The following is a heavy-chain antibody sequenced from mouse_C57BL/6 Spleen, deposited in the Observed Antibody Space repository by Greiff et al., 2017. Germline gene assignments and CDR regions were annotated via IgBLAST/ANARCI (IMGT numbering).Heavy chain of an antibody. CDR1: GYAFSSYW. CDR2: IYPGDGDT. V-gene: IGHV1-80*01. D-gene: IGHD2-4*01. Sequence: VQLQQSGAELVKPGASVKISCKASGYAFSSYWMNWVKQRPGKGLEWIGQIYPGDGDTNYNGKFKGKATLTADKSSSKAYMQLSRLTSEDSAVYFCARRFIYYDYDGWFAYWGQGNLVTVSA. CDR3: ARRFIYYDYDGWFAY. J-gene: IGHJ3*01.